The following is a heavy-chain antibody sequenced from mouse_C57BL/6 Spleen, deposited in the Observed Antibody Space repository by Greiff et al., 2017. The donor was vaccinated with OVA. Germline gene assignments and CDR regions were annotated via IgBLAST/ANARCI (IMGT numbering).Heavy chain of an antibody. V-gene: IGHV5-17*01. Sequence: EVHLVESGGGLVKPGGSLKLSCAASGFTFSDYGMHWVRQAPEKGLEWVAYISSGSSTIYYADTVKGRFTISRDNAKNTLFLQMTSLRSEDTAMYYCAKTLYSNLRNMDYWGQGTSVTVSS. CDR2: ISSGSSTI. J-gene: IGHJ4*01. D-gene: IGHD2-5*01. CDR3: AKTLYSNLRNMDY. CDR1: GFTFSDYG.